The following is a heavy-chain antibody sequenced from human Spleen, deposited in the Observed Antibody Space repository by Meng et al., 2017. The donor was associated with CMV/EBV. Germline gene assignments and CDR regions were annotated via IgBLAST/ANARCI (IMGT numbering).Heavy chain of an antibody. Sequence: SGGSFSTDYWSGIRQAPGKGLEWIEYIYYSGSTNYNPSLKSRVTISEDTSKNQYSLKRTSGTTADTAVYYCARGRGFLEWLYWYFDLWGRGTLVTVSS. V-gene: IGHV4-59*01. CDR3: ARGRGFLEWLYWYFDL. CDR1: GGSFSTDY. J-gene: IGHJ2*01. CDR2: IYYSGST. D-gene: IGHD3-3*01.